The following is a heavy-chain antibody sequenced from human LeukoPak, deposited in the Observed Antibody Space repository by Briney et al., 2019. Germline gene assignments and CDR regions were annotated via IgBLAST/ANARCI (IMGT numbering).Heavy chain of an antibody. V-gene: IGHV3-53*05. Sequence: GGSLRLSCAASGFTVSSNYMSWVRQAPGKGLEWVSVIYSGGSTYYADSVKGRFTISRDNSKNTLYLQMNSLRAEDTAVYYCARGSRYCSGGSCYPVTGIFDYWGQGTLVTVSS. D-gene: IGHD2-15*01. J-gene: IGHJ4*02. CDR1: GFTVSSNY. CDR2: IYSGGST. CDR3: ARGSRYCSGGSCYPVTGIFDY.